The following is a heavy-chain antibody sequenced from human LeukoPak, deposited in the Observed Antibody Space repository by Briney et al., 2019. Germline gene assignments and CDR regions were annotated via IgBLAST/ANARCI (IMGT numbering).Heavy chain of an antibody. J-gene: IGHJ4*02. CDR2: IYSGGST. V-gene: IGHV3-66*01. CDR1: GFTVSSNY. Sequence: GSLRLSCAASGFTVSSNYMSWVRQAPGKGLEWVSVIYSGGSTYYADSVKGRFTISRDNSKNTLYLQMNSLRAEDTAVYYCARDLVDSIHAYWGQGTLVTVSS. CDR3: ARDLVDSIHAY. D-gene: IGHD3-22*01.